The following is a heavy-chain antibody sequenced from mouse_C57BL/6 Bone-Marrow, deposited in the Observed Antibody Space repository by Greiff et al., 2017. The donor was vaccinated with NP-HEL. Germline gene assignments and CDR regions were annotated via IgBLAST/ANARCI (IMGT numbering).Heavy chain of an antibody. CDR2: IDPSDSYT. Sequence: QVQLQQPGAELVMPGASVKLSCKASGYTFTSYWMHWVKQRPGQGLEWIGEIDPSDSYTNYNQKFKGKSTLTVYKSSSTAYLQLSSLTSEDSAVYYCARFDYDFDYWGQGTTLTVSS. CDR3: ARFDYDFDY. CDR1: GYTFTSYW. D-gene: IGHD2-4*01. J-gene: IGHJ2*01. V-gene: IGHV1-69*01.